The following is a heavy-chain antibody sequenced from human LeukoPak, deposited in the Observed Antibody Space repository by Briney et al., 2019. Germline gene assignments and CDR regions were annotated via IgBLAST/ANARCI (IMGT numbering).Heavy chain of an antibody. J-gene: IGHJ6*02. D-gene: IGHD6-19*01. CDR2: ISWNSGSI. CDR3: AKDIDPTAGIAVAGTYYYGMDV. CDR1: GFTFDDYA. Sequence: PGGSLRLSCAASGFTFDDYAMHWVRQAPGKGLEWVSGISWNSGSIGYADSVKGRFTISRANAKNSLYLQMNSLRAEDTALYYCAKDIDPTAGIAVAGTYYYGMDVWGQGTTVTVSS. V-gene: IGHV3-9*01.